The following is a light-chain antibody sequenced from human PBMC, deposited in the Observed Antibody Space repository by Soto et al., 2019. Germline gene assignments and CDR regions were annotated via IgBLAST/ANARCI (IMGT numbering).Light chain of an antibody. Sequence: EVVLTQSPGTLSLFPGERATLSCRASQSVTNKYLAWYQQKPGQAPRLLIFGSSDRATGIPDRFSGSGSGTDFTLTISRLEPEDFAVYYCQQYGSSPPYTFGQGTKLEI. CDR2: GSS. J-gene: IGKJ2*01. CDR1: QSVTNKY. CDR3: QQYGSSPPYT. V-gene: IGKV3-20*01.